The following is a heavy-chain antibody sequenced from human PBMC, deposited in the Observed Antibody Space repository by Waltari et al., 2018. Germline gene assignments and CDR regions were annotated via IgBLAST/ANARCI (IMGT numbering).Heavy chain of an antibody. CDR1: GGSFSGYY. V-gene: IGHV4-34*01. J-gene: IGHJ4*02. CDR3: ARSNWALSFDY. CDR2: INHSGST. Sequence: QVQLQQWGAGRLKPSETLPLTCAVYGGSFSGYYWSWIRQPPGKGLEWIGEINHSGSTNYNPSLKSRVTISVDTSKNQFSLKLSSVTAADTAVYYCARSNWALSFDYWGQGTLVTVSS. D-gene: IGHD7-27*01.